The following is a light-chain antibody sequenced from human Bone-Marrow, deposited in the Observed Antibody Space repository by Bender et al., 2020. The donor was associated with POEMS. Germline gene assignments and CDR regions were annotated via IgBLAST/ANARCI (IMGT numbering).Light chain of an antibody. CDR3: KSLDATGSYHV. V-gene: IGLV3-25*03. CDR1: KLANKY. J-gene: IGLJ2*01. Sequence: SSELTQPPSVSVSPGQTATISCSGNKLANKYVSWYQQKPGQAPVLVIYKDKERPSGIPARFSGSGSGTTVTLLISGVQAEDEADYYCKSLDATGSYHVFGGGTKLTVL. CDR2: KDK.